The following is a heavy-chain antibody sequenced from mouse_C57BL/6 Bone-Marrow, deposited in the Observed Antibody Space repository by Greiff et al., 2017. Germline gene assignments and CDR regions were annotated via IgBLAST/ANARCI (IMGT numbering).Heavy chain of an antibody. D-gene: IGHD1-1*01. CDR3: ARWDLAYGSSPSYLDY. V-gene: IGHV1-9*01. Sequence: QVQLQQSGAELMKPGASVTLSCKATGYTFTGYWIEWVKQRPGHGLEWIGDILPGSGSTNYNEKFKGKATFTANTSSNSAYMQLSSLTTEDSAIYYCARWDLAYGSSPSYLDYWCQGTTLTVSS. CDR1: GYTFTGYW. J-gene: IGHJ2*01. CDR2: ILPGSGST.